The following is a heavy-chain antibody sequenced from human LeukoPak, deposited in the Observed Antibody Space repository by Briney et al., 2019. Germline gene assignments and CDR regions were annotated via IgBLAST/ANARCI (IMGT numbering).Heavy chain of an antibody. V-gene: IGHV3-33*01. CDR3: ARGARSVPNFNWFDP. J-gene: IGHJ5*02. CDR2: IWYDGTNK. D-gene: IGHD1-1*01. Sequence: GRSLRLSCAASGFTFSSYGMHWVRQAPGKGLEWVAVIWYDGTNKYYADSVKGRFTISRDNSKNTLYPQMNSLRAEDTAVYYCARGARSVPNFNWFDPWGQGTLVTVSS. CDR1: GFTFSSYG.